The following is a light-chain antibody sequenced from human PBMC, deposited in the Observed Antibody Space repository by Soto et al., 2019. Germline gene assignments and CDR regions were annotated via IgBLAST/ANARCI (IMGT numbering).Light chain of an antibody. Sequence: DIQMTQSPSTLSASVGDKVTITCRASQSINNWLAWYQQKPGKAPKLLLFRASNLDTGVPSRFSGSGSGTDFTLTISSLEPEDFAVYYCQHRMNWPLTFGQGTRLEIK. V-gene: IGKV1-5*03. CDR1: QSINNW. CDR2: RAS. CDR3: QHRMNWPLT. J-gene: IGKJ5*01.